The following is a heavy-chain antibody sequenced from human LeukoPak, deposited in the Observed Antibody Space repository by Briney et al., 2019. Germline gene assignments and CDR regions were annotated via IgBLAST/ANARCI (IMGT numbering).Heavy chain of an antibody. V-gene: IGHV7-4-1*02. CDR3: ARDGSTSSYSGMDV. J-gene: IGHJ6*02. D-gene: IGHD2-2*01. CDR2: INTNTGSP. CDR1: GYTFTSYA. Sequence: ASVKVSCKASGYTFTSYAMNWVRQAPGQGLEWVGWINTNTGSPTYAQGFTGRFVFSLDTSVSTAYLQISSLKAEDTAVYYCARDGSTSSYSGMDVWGQGTTVTVSS.